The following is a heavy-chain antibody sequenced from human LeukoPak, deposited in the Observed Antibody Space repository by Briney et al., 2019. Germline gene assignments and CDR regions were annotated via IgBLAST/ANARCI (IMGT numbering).Heavy chain of an antibody. CDR2: INSDGSST. Sequence: GGSLRLSCAASGFTFSSYWMHWVRQAPGKGLVWVSRINSDGSSTSYADSVKGRFTISRDNAKNTLYLRMNSLRAEDTAVYYRARTIFGVVTGFDYWGQGTLVTVSS. J-gene: IGHJ4*02. CDR3: ARTIFGVVTGFDY. D-gene: IGHD3-3*01. V-gene: IGHV3-74*01. CDR1: GFTFSSYW.